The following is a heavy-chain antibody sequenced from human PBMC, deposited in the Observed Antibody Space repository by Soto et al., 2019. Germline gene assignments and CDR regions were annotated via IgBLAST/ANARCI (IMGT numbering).Heavy chain of an antibody. J-gene: IGHJ4*02. CDR1: GGSISHHY. CDR3: ATSNGYLLNFDY. CDR2: IYYSGST. Sequence: QAQLQESGPGLVRPSETLSLTCTVSGGSISHHYWSWIRQPPGKGLEWIGYIYYSGSTNYNPSLKSRVTISVDTSKNQFSLKLTSVTAADTAVYYCATSNGYLLNFDYWGQGTLVTVSS. V-gene: IGHV4-59*11. D-gene: IGHD1-1*01.